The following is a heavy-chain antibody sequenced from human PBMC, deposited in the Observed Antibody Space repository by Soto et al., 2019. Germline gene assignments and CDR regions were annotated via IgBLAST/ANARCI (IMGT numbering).Heavy chain of an antibody. CDR2: INHSGST. J-gene: IGHJ4*02. D-gene: IGHD1-7*01. V-gene: IGHV4-34*01. CDR3: ARCQRDEGTRTVGFDFDY. Sequence: LGWIGEINHSGSTNYNPSLKSRVTISVDTSKNQFSLKLSSVTAADTAVYYCARCQRDEGTRTVGFDFDYRGQPTLVTVYS.